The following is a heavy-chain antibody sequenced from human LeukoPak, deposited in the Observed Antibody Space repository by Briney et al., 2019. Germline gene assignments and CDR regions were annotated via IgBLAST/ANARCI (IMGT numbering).Heavy chain of an antibody. CDR2: ISGHNGNT. D-gene: IGHD3-22*01. J-gene: IGHJ4*02. V-gene: IGHV1-18*01. CDR1: GGTFSSYA. Sequence: ASVKVSCKASGGTFSSYAISWVRQAPGQGLEWLGWISGHNGNTNYAQKFQGRVTMTTDTSTATAYMELRSLRSDDTAVYYCARDVTLIVAAAGYWGQGTLVTVSS. CDR3: ARDVTLIVAAAGY.